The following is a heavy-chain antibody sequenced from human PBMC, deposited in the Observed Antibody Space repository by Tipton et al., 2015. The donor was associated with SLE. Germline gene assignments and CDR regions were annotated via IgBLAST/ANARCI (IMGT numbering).Heavy chain of an antibody. V-gene: IGHV4-61*09. CDR1: GVSISSGSYY. J-gene: IGHJ6*03. Sequence: TLSLTCTVSGVSISSGSYYWGWIRQPAGKGLEWIGHIYTSGTTNYNPSLKSRVSLSVDMSKNQFSLKLSSATAADTAVYYCARSLGPWRVLHYNYYMDVWGKGTAVTVSS. CDR3: ARSLGPWRVLHYNYYMDV. D-gene: IGHD6-19*01. CDR2: IYTSGTT.